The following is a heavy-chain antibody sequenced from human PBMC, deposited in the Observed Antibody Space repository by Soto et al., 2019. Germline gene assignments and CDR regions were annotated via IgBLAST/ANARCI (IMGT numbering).Heavy chain of an antibody. D-gene: IGHD2-15*01. J-gene: IGHJ4*02. CDR3: AKGSDIVVVALDY. V-gene: IGHV3-21*01. CDR1: GFTFSSYS. CDR2: ITCGSSNK. Sequence: PGGSLRLSCAASGFTFSSYSMNWVRQAPGKGLEWVASITCGSSNKYYADSVKGRFTISRDNSKNTLYLQMNSLRAEDTAVYYCAKGSDIVVVALDYWGQGTLVTVSS.